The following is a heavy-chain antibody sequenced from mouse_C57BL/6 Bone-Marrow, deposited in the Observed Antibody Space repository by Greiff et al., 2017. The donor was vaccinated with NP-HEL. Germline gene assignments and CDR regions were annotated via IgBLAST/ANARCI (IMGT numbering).Heavy chain of an antibody. V-gene: IGHV1-50*01. CDR3: AKGPLYYFDY. CDR2: IDPSDSYT. Sequence: VQLQQPGAELVKPGASVKLSCKASGYTFTSCWMQWVKQRPGQGLEWIGEIDPSDSYTNYNQKFKGKATLTVDTSSSTAYMQLSSLTSEDSAVYYCAKGPLYYFDYWGQGTTLTVSS. CDR1: GYTFTSCW. J-gene: IGHJ2*01. D-gene: IGHD3-3*01.